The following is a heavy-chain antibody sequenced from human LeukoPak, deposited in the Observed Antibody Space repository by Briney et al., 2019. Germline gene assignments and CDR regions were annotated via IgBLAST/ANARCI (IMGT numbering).Heavy chain of an antibody. J-gene: IGHJ4*02. D-gene: IGHD3-16*02. CDR2: ISYSGST. V-gene: IGHV4-59*08. Sequence: PSETLSLTCTVSSDSISSYYWSWIRQPPGKGLEWIGYISYSGSTNYNPSLKSRVTISVDTSKNQFSLKLSSVTAADTAVYYCASFYQVYYFDYWGQGTLVTVSS. CDR1: SDSISSYY. CDR3: ASFYQVYYFDY.